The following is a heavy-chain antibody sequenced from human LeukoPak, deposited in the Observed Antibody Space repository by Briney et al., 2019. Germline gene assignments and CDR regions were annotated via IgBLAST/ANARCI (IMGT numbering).Heavy chain of an antibody. CDR3: ARAVLMVYAPLDV. CDR1: GFTFSNYW. CDR2: INSDGSST. V-gene: IGHV3-74*01. Sequence: GRSLRLSCAASGFTFSNYWMHWVRQAPGKGLEYFSRINSDGSSTNYADSVKGRFTISRDNAKNTLYLHMNSLRAEDTAVYYCARAVLMVYAPLDVWGKGTTVTVSS. J-gene: IGHJ6*04. D-gene: IGHD2-8*01.